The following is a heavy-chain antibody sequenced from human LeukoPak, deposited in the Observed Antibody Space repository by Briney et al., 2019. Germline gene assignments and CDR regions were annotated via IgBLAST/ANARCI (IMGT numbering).Heavy chain of an antibody. CDR2: ISAYNGNT. Sequence: GASVKVSCKASGYTFTSYGISWVRQAPGQGLEWMGWISAYNGNTNYAQKFQGRVTMTRDTSISTAYMELSRLRSDDTAVYYCARGPATMSSLRWFDPWGQGTLVTVSS. J-gene: IGHJ5*02. CDR3: ARGPATMSSLRWFDP. V-gene: IGHV1-18*01. CDR1: GYTFTSYG. D-gene: IGHD5-12*01.